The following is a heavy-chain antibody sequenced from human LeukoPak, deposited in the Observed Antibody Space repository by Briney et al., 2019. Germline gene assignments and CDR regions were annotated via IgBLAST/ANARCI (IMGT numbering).Heavy chain of an antibody. J-gene: IGHJ5*02. D-gene: IGHD3-10*01. Sequence: GGSLRLSCSASGFTFSDYSMHWVRQVPGKGLEYVSAISSNGGSTYYASSVKGRFTISRDNSKNTLYLQMGSLRTEDTAVYYCARPLKYYYGSETYFWFDPWGREPWSPSPQ. CDR1: GFTFSDYS. CDR3: ARPLKYYYGSETYFWFDP. CDR2: ISSNGGST. V-gene: IGHV3-64*01.